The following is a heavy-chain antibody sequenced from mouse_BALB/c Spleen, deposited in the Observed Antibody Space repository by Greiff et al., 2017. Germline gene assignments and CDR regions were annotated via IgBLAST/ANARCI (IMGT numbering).Heavy chain of an antibody. J-gene: IGHJ3*01. CDR3: ARVYYGNYGFAY. D-gene: IGHD2-1*01. CDR2: ISSGGVYP. CDR1: GFTFSSYA. Sequence: EVHLVESGGGLVKPGGSLKLSCAASGFTFSSYAMSWVRQSPEKRLEWVAEISSGGVYPYYPDTVTGRFTISRDNAKNTLYLEMCSLRSEDTAMYFCARVYYGNYGFAYWGQGTLVTVSA. V-gene: IGHV5-9-4*01.